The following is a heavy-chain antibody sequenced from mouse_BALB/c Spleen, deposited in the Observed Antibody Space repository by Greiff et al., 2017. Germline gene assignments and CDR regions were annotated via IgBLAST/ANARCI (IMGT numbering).Heavy chain of an antibody. CDR1: GFSFTSYG. J-gene: IGHJ4*01. CDR3: ARNWGVDDAMDY. D-gene: IGHD1-1*01. CDR2: IWSGGST. V-gene: IGHV2-4-1*01. Sequence: QVQLKESGPGLVQPSQSLSITCTVSGFSFTSYGVHWVRQSPGKGLEWLGVIWSGGSTDYNAAFISRLSISKDNSKSQVFFKMHSLQADDTAIYYCARNWGVDDAMDYWGQGTSVTVSS.